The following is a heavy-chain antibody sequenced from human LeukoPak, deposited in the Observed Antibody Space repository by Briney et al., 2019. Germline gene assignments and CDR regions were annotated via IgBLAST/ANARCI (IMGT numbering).Heavy chain of an antibody. CDR3: ARYGGNAFDV. Sequence: PGGSLRLSCAASGFTFSSYIMNWVRQAPGKGLEWVSSISSSSSYIYYADSVKGRFTISRDNAKNSLYLQMNSLRAEDTALYYCARYGGNAFDVWGQGTMVTVSS. CDR1: GFTFSSYI. J-gene: IGHJ3*01. CDR2: ISSSSSYI. D-gene: IGHD4/OR15-4a*01. V-gene: IGHV3-21*01.